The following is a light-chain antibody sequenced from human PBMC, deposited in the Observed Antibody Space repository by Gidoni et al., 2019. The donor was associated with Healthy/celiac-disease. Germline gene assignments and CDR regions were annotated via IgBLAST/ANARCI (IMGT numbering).Light chain of an antibody. CDR1: SSDVGGYNY. V-gene: IGLV2-14*01. CDR2: DVS. CDR3: SSYTSSSTQV. Sequence: QSALTQPASVSGSPGQSITISCTGTSSDVGGYNYVSWYQQPPGKAPKLMIYDVSNRPSGVSNRFSGSKSGNTASLTISGLQAEDEADYYCSSYTSSSTQVFGGGTKLTVI. J-gene: IGLJ2*01.